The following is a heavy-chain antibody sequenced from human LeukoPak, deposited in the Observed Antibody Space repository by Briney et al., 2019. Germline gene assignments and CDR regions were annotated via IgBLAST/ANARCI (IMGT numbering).Heavy chain of an antibody. D-gene: IGHD3-10*01. V-gene: IGHV1-18*01. J-gene: IGHJ4*02. CDR3: ARDSDLLLWFGELIYFDY. CDR1: GYTFTSYG. CDR2: ISAYNGNT. Sequence: ASVKVSCKASGYTFTSYGISWVRQAPGQGLEWTGWISAYNGNTNYAQKLQGRVTMTTDTSTSTAYMELRSLRSDDTAVYYCARDSDLLLWFGELIYFDYWGQGTLVTVSS.